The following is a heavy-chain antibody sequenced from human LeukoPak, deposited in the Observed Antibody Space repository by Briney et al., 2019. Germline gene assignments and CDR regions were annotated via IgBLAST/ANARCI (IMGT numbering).Heavy chain of an antibody. CDR1: GDSINSAAYY. CDR2: IYYSGST. Sequence: SQTLSLTCTVSGDSINSAAYYWSWIRQHPGKGLEWIGYIYYSGSTSYNPSLQSRVTISIDTSKDQFSLKLSSVTAADTAVYYCARDNDFWSGYYSFDFWGRGTLVTVSS. J-gene: IGHJ4*02. D-gene: IGHD3-3*01. CDR3: ARDNDFWSGYYSFDF. V-gene: IGHV4-31*03.